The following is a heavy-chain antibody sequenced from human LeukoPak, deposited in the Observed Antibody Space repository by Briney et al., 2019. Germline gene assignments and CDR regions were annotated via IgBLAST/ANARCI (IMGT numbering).Heavy chain of an antibody. Sequence: ASVKVSCKASGYTFTSYDINWVRQATGQGLEWMGWMNPNSGNTGYAQKFQGRVTITRNTSISTAYMELSSLRSEDTAVYYCARAGVDYYYYYMDVWGKETKVTVSS. CDR2: MNPNSGNT. CDR3: ARAGVDYYYYYMDV. J-gene: IGHJ6*03. D-gene: IGHD2-8*01. CDR1: GYTFTSYD. V-gene: IGHV1-8*03.